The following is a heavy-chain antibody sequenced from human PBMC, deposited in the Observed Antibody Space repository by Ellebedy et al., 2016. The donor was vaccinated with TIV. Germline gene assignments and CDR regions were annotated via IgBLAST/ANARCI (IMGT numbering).Heavy chain of an antibody. CDR3: ARLNHYYHSSGYYRLYYFDY. CDR2: MNPDSGDP. V-gene: IGHV1-8*01. Sequence: ASVKVSXXASGYTFTSYDINWVRQAPGQGLEWMGWMNPDSGDPVYSQRFQGRVTMTRNTSINTAYMELSSLRSEDTAVYYCARLNHYYHSSGYYRLYYFDYWGQGILVTVSS. CDR1: GYTFTSYD. J-gene: IGHJ4*02. D-gene: IGHD3-22*01.